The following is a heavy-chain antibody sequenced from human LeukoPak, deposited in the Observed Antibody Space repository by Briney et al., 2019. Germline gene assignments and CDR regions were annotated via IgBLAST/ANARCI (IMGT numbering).Heavy chain of an antibody. CDR3: ASSDDTKPNY. V-gene: IGHV1-69*10. CDR2: IIPILGIA. CDR1: EGTFSSYA. D-gene: IGHD3-22*01. Sequence: VKVSCKASEGTFSSYAISWVRQAPGQGLEWMGRIIPILGIANYAQKFQGRVTITADKSTSTAYMELSSLRSEDTAVYYCASSDDTKPNYWGQGTLVTVSS. J-gene: IGHJ4*02.